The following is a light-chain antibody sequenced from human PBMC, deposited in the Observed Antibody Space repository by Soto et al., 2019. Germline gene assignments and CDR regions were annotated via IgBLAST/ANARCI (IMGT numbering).Light chain of an antibody. Sequence: QSALTQPPSASGSPGQSVTISCTGSSSDVDDYKYVSWYQQHPGKTPQLLIYEVSKRPSGVPDRFSGSKSGNTASLTVSGLQAEDEADYYCSSYYVFGTGTKLTVL. CDR2: EVS. J-gene: IGLJ1*01. CDR3: SSYYV. CDR1: SSDVDDYKY. V-gene: IGLV2-8*01.